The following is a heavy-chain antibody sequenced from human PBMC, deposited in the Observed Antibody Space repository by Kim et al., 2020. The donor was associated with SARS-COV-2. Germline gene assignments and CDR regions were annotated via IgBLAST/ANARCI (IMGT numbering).Heavy chain of an antibody. J-gene: IGHJ6*02. CDR3: ARFRLVRGVPNYYYYGMDV. Sequence: RVTISVDTSKNQFSLKLSSVTAADTAVYYCARFRLVRGVPNYYYYGMDVWGQGTTVTVSS. V-gene: IGHV4-30-2*04. D-gene: IGHD3-10*01.